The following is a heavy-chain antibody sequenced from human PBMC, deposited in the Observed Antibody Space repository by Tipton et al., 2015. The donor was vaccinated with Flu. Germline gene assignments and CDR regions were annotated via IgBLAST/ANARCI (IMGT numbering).Heavy chain of an antibody. D-gene: IGHD1-7*01. J-gene: IGHJ4*02. CDR1: GFTFSIYE. Sequence: SLRLSCVVSGFTFSIYEMNWARQAPGKGLEWIAYIDISSSSLYYAESVKGRFTISRDNAKSSLFLQVSSLTAEDTGVYYCVRSGTLDFWGQGTLVTVSS. CDR2: IDISSSSL. V-gene: IGHV3-48*03. CDR3: VRSGTLDF.